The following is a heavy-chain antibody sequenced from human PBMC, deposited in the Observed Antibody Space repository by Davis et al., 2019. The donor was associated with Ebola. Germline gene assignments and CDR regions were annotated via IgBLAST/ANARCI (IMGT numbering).Heavy chain of an antibody. CDR1: GFTFSNYW. CDR3: VKDATLLWFGWFDP. J-gene: IGHJ5*02. Sequence: GESLKISCAASGFTFSNYWMHWVRQGPGEGLVWVSHINRDGTTTNYADSVKGRFTISRDNSKNTLYLQMSSLRAEDTAVYYCVKDATLLWFGWFDPWGQGTLVTVSS. V-gene: IGHV3-74*01. CDR2: INRDGTTT. D-gene: IGHD3-10*01.